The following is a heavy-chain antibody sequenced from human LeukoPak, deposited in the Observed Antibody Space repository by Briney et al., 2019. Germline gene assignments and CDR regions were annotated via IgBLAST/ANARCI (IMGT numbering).Heavy chain of an antibody. Sequence: GGSLRLSCAASGFTFSNYAMSWVRQAPGKGLEWVSSLSDNGGRPYYADSVKGRFTISRDNSKNTLYLHMNSLRVEDTAVYYCAKDPETYSSRWFDSWGQGTLVTVSS. D-gene: IGHD2-21*01. J-gene: IGHJ5*01. CDR2: LSDNGGRP. V-gene: IGHV3-23*01. CDR1: GFTFSNYA. CDR3: AKDPETYSSRWFDS.